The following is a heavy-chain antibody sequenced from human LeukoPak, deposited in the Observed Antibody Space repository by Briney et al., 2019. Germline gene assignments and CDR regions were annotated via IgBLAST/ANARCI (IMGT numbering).Heavy chain of an antibody. CDR1: GFTFSSYW. CDR2: IKQDGSEK. D-gene: IGHD3-3*01. V-gene: IGHV3-7*01. Sequence: GGSLRLSCAASGFTFSSYWMSWVRQAPGKGLEWVANIKQDGSEKYYVDSVKGRFTISRDNAKNSLYLQMNSLRAEDTAVYYCARRPDFWSGSDAFDIWGQGTMVTVSS. CDR3: ARRPDFWSGSDAFDI. J-gene: IGHJ3*02.